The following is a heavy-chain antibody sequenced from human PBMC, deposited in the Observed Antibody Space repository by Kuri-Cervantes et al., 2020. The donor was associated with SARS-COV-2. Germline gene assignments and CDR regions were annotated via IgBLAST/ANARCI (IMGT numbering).Heavy chain of an antibody. CDR1: GFTFSSYG. CDR2: IRYDGSNK. CDR3: AKDFTVLMVYEAPFDY. Sequence: GGSLRLSCAASGFTFSSYGMHWVRQAPGKGLEWVAFIRYDGSNKYYADSVKGRFTISRDNSKNTLYLQMNSLRAEDTAVYYCAKDFTVLMVYEAPFDYWGQGTLVTVSS. J-gene: IGHJ4*02. D-gene: IGHD2-8*01. V-gene: IGHV3-30*02.